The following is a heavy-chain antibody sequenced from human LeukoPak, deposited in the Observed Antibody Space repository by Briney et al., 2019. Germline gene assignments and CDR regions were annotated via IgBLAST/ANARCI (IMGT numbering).Heavy chain of an antibody. CDR2: INPNSGGT. J-gene: IGHJ4*02. V-gene: IGHV1-2*02. CDR1: GYTFTGYY. CDR3: ARDGSGSYYFYYFDY. Sequence: ASVKVSCKASGYTFTGYYIHWVRQAPGHGLEWMGWINPNSGGTNYAQKFQGRVTMTRDTSISTAYMELSRLRSDDTAVYYCARDGSGSYYFYYFDYWGQGTLVTVSS. D-gene: IGHD1-26*01.